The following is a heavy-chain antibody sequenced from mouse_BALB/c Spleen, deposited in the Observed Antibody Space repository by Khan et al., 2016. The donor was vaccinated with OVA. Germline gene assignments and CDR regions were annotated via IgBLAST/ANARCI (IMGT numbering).Heavy chain of an antibody. CDR3: VRERAY. V-gene: IGHV3-2*02. CDR2: INYSGTT. J-gene: IGHJ3*01. CDR1: GYPITSDYA. Sequence: EVKLLESGPGLVKPSQSLSLTCTATGYPITSDYAWNWIRQFPGNKLEWMGYINYSGTTSKKPSLKSRIPITRDTSNNQYFLQLNHVTTEDTATYSCVRERAYWGQGTLVTVSA.